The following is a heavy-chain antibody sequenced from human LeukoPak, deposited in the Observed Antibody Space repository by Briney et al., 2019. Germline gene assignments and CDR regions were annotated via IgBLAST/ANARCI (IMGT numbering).Heavy chain of an antibody. CDR1: GFTFSTYL. Sequence: GGSLRLSCAVSGFTFSTYLMHWVRQVPGEGLVWVSRINEDGSITNYADSVKGRFSISRDNAKNTLYLQMNSLRAEDTAVYYCGRDLGGRSGYWGQGTLVTVSS. D-gene: IGHD1-26*01. J-gene: IGHJ4*02. CDR2: INEDGSIT. CDR3: GRDLGGRSGY. V-gene: IGHV3-74*01.